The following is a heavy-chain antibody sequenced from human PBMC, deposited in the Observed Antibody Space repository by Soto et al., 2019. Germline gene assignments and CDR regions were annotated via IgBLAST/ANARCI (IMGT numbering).Heavy chain of an antibody. Sequence: QVQLVQSGAEVKKPGSSVKVSCKASGGTFINYTISWVRQAPGQGLEWMGRIIPILGIANYAQKLHGRVTIAADKSTSAAYMEMISLRSEDTSVYYCATVLRYFAWLFPITGFDPWCQGALVTVSS. CDR3: ATVLRYFAWLFPITGFDP. V-gene: IGHV1-69*02. J-gene: IGHJ5*02. CDR2: IIPILGIA. CDR1: GGTFINYT. D-gene: IGHD3-9*01.